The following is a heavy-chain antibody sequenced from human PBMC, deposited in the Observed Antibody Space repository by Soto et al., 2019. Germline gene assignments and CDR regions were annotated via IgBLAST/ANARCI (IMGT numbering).Heavy chain of an antibody. Sequence: ASVKVSCKASGGTFSSYAISWVRQAPGQGLEWMGGIIPIFGTANYAQKFQGRVTITADESTSTAYMELSSLRSEDTAVYYCATLGGGYCTNGVCYTGGYYYYGMDVWG. V-gene: IGHV1-69*13. J-gene: IGHJ6*04. CDR3: ATLGGGYCTNGVCYTGGYYYYGMDV. CDR2: IIPIFGTA. D-gene: IGHD2-8*01. CDR1: GGTFSSYA.